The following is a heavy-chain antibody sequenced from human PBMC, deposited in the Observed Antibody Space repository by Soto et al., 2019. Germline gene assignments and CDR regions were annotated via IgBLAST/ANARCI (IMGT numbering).Heavy chain of an antibody. J-gene: IGHJ6*02. D-gene: IGHD3-16*01. CDR2: ATATGGTT. V-gene: IGHV3-23*01. Sequence: GGSLRLSCVATGFTFRNYAMNWVRQVPGKGLEWVSGATATGGTTCYAASVKGRFTISRDNSNNTVYLQMNSLGADDTAIYYCAKTAGLGSYYYGMDVWGQGTTVTVSS. CDR1: GFTFRNYA. CDR3: AKTAGLGSYYYGMDV.